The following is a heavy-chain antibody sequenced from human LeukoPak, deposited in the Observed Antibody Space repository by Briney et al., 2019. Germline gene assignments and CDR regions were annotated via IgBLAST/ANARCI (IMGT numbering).Heavy chain of an antibody. CDR1: GFTFSNSW. CDR3: ARAPSEIGGYYPEYFRH. J-gene: IGHJ1*01. CDR2: INPDGSST. D-gene: IGHD3-22*01. V-gene: IGHV3-74*01. Sequence: GGSLRLSCAASGFTFSNSWMHWVRQAPGKGLVWASRINPDGSSTRYADSVKGRFTISRDNAKNTVSLQMDSLRAEDTGVYYCARAPSEIGGYYPEYFRHWGQGTLVTVSS.